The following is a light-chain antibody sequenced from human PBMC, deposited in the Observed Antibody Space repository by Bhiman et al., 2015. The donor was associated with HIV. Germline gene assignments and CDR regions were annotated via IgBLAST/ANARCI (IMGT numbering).Light chain of an antibody. Sequence: QSALTQPASVSGSPGQSITISCTGTSSDVGSYNLVSWYQQHPGKAPKLMIYDVSNRPSGVPNRFSGSKSDNTASLTISGLQAEDEADYYCSSYTTSSTYVFGTGTKVTVL. CDR1: SSDVGSYNL. CDR3: SSYTTSSTYV. V-gene: IGLV2-14*02. J-gene: IGLJ1*01. CDR2: DVS.